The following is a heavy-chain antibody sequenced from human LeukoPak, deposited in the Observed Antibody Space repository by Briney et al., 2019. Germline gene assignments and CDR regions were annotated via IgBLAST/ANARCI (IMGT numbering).Heavy chain of an antibody. D-gene: IGHD1-26*01. CDR1: GFTFSSYG. Sequence: GGSLRLSCAASGFTFSSYGMHWVRQAPGKGLEWVAVISYDGSNKYYADSVKGRFTISRDNSKSTLYLQMNSLRAEDTAVYYCAKPSVGATGVLDYWGQGTLVTVSS. CDR3: AKPSVGATGVLDY. CDR2: ISYDGSNK. V-gene: IGHV3-30*18. J-gene: IGHJ4*02.